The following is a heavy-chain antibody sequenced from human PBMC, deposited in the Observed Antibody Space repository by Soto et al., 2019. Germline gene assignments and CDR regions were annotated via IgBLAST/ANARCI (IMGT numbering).Heavy chain of an antibody. V-gene: IGHV1-69*04. CDR2: VNPILSMS. Sequence: QVQLVQSGAEVKRPGSSVKVSCKASGDTFSFYSINWVRQAPGLGLEWMGRVNPILSMSNYAQRFQGRVTMPADKSTSTAYMELSGLRSEDTAMSYCATSYGSGYRAFDYWGQGALVTVSS. CDR3: ATSYGSGYRAFDY. J-gene: IGHJ4*02. D-gene: IGHD3-10*01. CDR1: GDTFSFYS.